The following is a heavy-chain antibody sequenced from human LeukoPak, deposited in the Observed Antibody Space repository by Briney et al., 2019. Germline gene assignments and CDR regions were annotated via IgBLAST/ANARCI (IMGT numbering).Heavy chain of an antibody. CDR2: LSYDGSNK. CDR3: ARDGLWSDSSGYSDAFDI. Sequence: GRSLRLSCAASGFTFSNYAMHWVRQAPGKGLVWVAVLSYDGSNKYYADSVKGRFTISRDNSKNTLYLQMNSLRPEDTAVYYCARDGLWSDSSGYSDAFDIWGQGTMVTVSS. V-gene: IGHV3-30-3*01. J-gene: IGHJ3*02. D-gene: IGHD3-22*01. CDR1: GFTFSNYA.